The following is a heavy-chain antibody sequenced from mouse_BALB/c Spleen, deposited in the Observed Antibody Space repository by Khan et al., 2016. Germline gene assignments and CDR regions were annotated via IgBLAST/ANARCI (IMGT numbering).Heavy chain of an antibody. CDR2: ISTYYGDV. D-gene: IGHD2-14*01. CDR1: GYTFTDYA. V-gene: IGHV1S137*01. Sequence: QVQLQQPGAELVRPGVSVKISCKGSGYTFTDYALHWVKQSHAKSLEWIGIISTYYGDVTYNQKFKDKATMTVDKSSGTTYLELARLTSEDSAIYYCARGTSALYYSLDDWGQGTSVTVSS. J-gene: IGHJ4*01. CDR3: ARGTSALYYSLDD.